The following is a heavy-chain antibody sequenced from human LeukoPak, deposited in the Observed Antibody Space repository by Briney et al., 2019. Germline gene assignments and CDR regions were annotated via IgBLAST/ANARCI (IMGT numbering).Heavy chain of an antibody. Sequence: SGPTLVNPTQTLTLTCSFSGFSLTTSGVAVGWIRQPPGKALEWLAVIYWDDDKRYSPFPKSRLTISKDTSNNQVVLSMTNMEPVDTATYYCVRNPEYGSGSSTWFDPWGPGTLVTVSS. J-gene: IGHJ5*02. V-gene: IGHV2-5*02. CDR1: GFSLTTSGVA. D-gene: IGHD3-10*01. CDR2: IYWDDDK. CDR3: VRNPEYGSGSSTWFDP.